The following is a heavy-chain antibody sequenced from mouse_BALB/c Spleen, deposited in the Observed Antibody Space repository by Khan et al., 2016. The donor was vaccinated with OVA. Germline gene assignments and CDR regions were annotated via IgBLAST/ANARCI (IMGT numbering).Heavy chain of an antibody. D-gene: IGHD2-1*01. CDR2: IYPGTGNT. V-gene: IGHV1S132*01. J-gene: IGHJ2*01. Sequence: VQLQQSGAELVRPGASVKLSCKTSGYIFTSYWIHWVKQRSGQGLEWIARIYPGTGNTNYNEKFKGKAIVTADKSSSTVYMQLSSLKSEDSAVYFCARDYGNYFDYWGQGTTLTVSS. CDR3: ARDYGNYFDY. CDR1: GYIFTSYW.